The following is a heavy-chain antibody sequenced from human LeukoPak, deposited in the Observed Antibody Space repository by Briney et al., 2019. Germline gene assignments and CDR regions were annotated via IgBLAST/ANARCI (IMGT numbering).Heavy chain of an antibody. J-gene: IGHJ5*02. CDR1: GYSFTSYW. V-gene: IGHV5-51*01. CDR3: ARRGSSSTGANWFDP. D-gene: IGHD6-6*01. Sequence: GESLKISCKGSGYSFTSYWIGWVRQMPGKGLEWMGIIYPGDSDTRYSPSFQGQVTISADKSISTAYLQWSSLKASDTAMHYCARRGSSSTGANWFDPWGQGTLVTVSS. CDR2: IYPGDSDT.